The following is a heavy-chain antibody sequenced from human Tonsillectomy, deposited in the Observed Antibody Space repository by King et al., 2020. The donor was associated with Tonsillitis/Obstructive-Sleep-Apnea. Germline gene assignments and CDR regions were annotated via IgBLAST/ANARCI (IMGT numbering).Heavy chain of an antibody. J-gene: IGHJ6*03. D-gene: IGHD2-2*01. CDR3: ARDIVVVPVSRGGFYYYYYMDV. CDR1: GCSVRSGMYY. Sequence: VQLQESGPGLVKPSEGLCLTCTVSGCSVRSGMYYWSWSRQPPGKGLEWIGYIDDSGSNNYDPPLKRRVTISVATSKKQFSLKLSFVTAADTAVYYCARDIVVVPVSRGGFYYYYYMDVWGKGTTVTVSS. CDR2: IDDSGSN. V-gene: IGHV4-61*01.